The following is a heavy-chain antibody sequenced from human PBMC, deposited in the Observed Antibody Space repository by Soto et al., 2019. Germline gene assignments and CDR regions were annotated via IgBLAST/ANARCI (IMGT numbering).Heavy chain of an antibody. CDR3: ARAWWLTATYS. V-gene: IGHV3-48*01. D-gene: IGHD4-17*01. CDR2: ITASSSDV. CDR1: GFSFSDSK. J-gene: IGHJ4*02. Sequence: EVQLVYSGGGLIQPGGSLRLTCAASGFSFSDSKMKWVRQVPGKGLQWLSFITASSSDVRYAESVEGRFTVSRDNAKNSLYLQMNSLRAEDTGVYYCARAWWLTATYSWGQATLVTVSS.